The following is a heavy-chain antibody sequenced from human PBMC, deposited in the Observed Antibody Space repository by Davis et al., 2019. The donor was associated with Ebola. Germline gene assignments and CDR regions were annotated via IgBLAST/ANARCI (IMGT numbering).Heavy chain of an antibody. J-gene: IGHJ4*02. V-gene: IGHV3-30*18. CDR3: VNTLAGRFLEWGGHFDY. CDR2: ISYDGSNK. D-gene: IGHD3-3*01. CDR1: GFTFSSYG. Sequence: PGGSLRLSCAASGFTFSSYGMHWVRQAPGKGLEWVAVISYDGSNKYYADSVKGRFTISRDNSKNTLYLQMSSLRAEDTAVYYCVNTLAGRFLEWGGHFDYWGQGTLVTVSS.